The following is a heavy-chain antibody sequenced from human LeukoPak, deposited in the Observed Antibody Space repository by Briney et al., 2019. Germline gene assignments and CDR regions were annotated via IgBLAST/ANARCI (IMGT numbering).Heavy chain of an antibody. Sequence: SETLSLTCTVSGVSISSSSYYWGWIRQPPGKGLEWIVSIYYSGSTYYNPSLKSRVTISVDTSKNQFSLKLSSVTAADTAVYYCASREDYYDSSGLDYWGQGTLVTVSS. CDR2: IYYSGST. CDR1: GVSISSSSYY. J-gene: IGHJ4*02. CDR3: ASREDYYDSSGLDY. V-gene: IGHV4-39*01. D-gene: IGHD3-22*01.